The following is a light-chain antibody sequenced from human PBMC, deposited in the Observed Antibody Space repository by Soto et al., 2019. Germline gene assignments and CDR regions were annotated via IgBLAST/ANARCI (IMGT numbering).Light chain of an antibody. CDR2: AAS. Sequence: EIVDTQSPGILSVSPGDRATLSCRASQSVGRNLAWYQQKPGQAPTLLIYAASTRATGLPARFSGSGSGTDVTLTISSLKTEDFGVYYWQEYSKWPLFTFGPGNRVD. CDR1: QSVGRN. V-gene: IGKV3-15*01. J-gene: IGKJ3*01. CDR3: QEYSKWPLFT.